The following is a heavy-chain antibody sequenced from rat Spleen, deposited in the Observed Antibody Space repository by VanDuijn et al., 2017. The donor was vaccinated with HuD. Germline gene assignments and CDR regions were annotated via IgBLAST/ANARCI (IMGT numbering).Heavy chain of an antibody. D-gene: IGHD1-11*01. CDR2: ISTGGNT. V-gene: IGHV2S12*01. Sequence: QVHLKESGPGLVQSSQTLSLTCTVSGFSLTSNGVSWVRQPPGEGLEWIAAISTGGNTYYNSALSSRLSISRDTSKSQVFLKMNSLQTDDTGTYYCTRWAVNSGGLDYWGQGVMVTVSS. CDR3: TRWAVNSGGLDY. J-gene: IGHJ2*01. CDR1: GFSLTSNG.